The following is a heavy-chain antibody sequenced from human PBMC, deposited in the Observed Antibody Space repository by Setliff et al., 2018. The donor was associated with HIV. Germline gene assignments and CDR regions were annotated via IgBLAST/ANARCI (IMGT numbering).Heavy chain of an antibody. Sequence: PSETLSLTCAVSGASITTHYWGWIRQPPGKGLQWIAHISYSGRTTYSPSLKRRVTLSLDTSNNQISMRLTSVTAADTAFYYCARMKYYDYTWGSSRPTFDYWGLGTLVTVS. V-gene: IGHV4-59*11. CDR2: ISYSGRT. D-gene: IGHD3-16*02. J-gene: IGHJ4*02. CDR1: GASITTHY. CDR3: ARMKYYDYTWGSSRPTFDY.